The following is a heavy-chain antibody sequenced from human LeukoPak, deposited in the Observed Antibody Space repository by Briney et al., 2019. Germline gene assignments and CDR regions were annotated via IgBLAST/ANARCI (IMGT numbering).Heavy chain of an antibody. V-gene: IGHV3-7*01. CDR1: GFTSRSYS. CDR2: IKQDGREK. J-gene: IGHJ4*02. CDR3: ARGRVDSNYSHLDS. Sequence: PGGTLRLSCVACGFTSRSYSMSWVRQAPGKGLEWVASIKQDGREKDYLDSGEGRLDIPRDNTKNPLYRQINSLRAEDAAVYYCARGRVDSNYSHLDSWGQGTLVTVSS. D-gene: IGHD5-24*01.